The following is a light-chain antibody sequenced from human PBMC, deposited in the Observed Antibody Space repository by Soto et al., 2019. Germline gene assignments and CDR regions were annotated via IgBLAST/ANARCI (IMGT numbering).Light chain of an antibody. Sequence: EIVLAQSPGSLSLSPGETATLSCRASQTVSSNLVWYQQKPGQAPRLLIYDASNRATGIPARFSGSGSGTDFTLTINSLEPEDFAVYYCQQRYDWPLTFGGGTKVEIK. J-gene: IGKJ4*01. CDR2: DAS. V-gene: IGKV3-11*01. CDR1: QTVSSN. CDR3: QQRYDWPLT.